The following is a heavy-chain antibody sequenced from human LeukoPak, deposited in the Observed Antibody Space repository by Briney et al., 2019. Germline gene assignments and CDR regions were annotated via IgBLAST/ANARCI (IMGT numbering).Heavy chain of an antibody. CDR1: GGSISSYY. CDR2: IYYSGST. J-gene: IGHJ3*02. Sequence: SETLSLTCTVSGGSISSYYWSWIRQPPGKGLEWIGYIYYSGSTNYNPSLKSRVTISVDTSKNQFSLKLSSVTAADTAVYYCARGRRVRLTGYYPGAFDIWGQGTMATVSS. V-gene: IGHV4-59*01. CDR3: ARGRRVRLTGYYPGAFDI. D-gene: IGHD3-9*01.